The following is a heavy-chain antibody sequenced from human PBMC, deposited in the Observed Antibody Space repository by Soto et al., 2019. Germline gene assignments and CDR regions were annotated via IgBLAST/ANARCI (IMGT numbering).Heavy chain of an antibody. CDR3: ARGVVNWNYFTYYYYMDV. V-gene: IGHV1-3*01. CDR1: GYTFTSYA. J-gene: IGHJ6*03. D-gene: IGHD1-7*01. CDR2: INAGNGNT. Sequence: ASVKVSCKASGYTFTSYAMHWVRQAPGQRLEWMGWINAGNGNTKYSQKFQGRVTITRDTSASTAYMELSSLRSEDTAVYYCARGVVNWNYFTYYYYMDVWGKGTTVTVSS.